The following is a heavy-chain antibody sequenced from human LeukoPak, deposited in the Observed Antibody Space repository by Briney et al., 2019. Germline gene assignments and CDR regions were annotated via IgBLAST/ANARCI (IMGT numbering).Heavy chain of an antibody. V-gene: IGHV4-34*01. CDR2: INHSGST. CDR3: ARRLNYYYYYMDV. J-gene: IGHJ6*03. Sequence: SETLSLTCTVSGGSISSYYWSWIRQPPGKGLEWIGEINHSGSTNYNPSLKSRVTISVDTSKNQFSLKLSSVTAADTAVYYCARRLNYYYYYMDVWGKGTTVTVSS. D-gene: IGHD4/OR15-4a*01. CDR1: GGSISSYY.